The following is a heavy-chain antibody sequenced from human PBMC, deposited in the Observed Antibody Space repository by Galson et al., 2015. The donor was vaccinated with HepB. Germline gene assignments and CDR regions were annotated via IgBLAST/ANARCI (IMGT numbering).Heavy chain of an antibody. D-gene: IGHD1-26*01. CDR1: GDSVSSARYY. V-gene: IGHV4-61*01. J-gene: IGHJ4*02. CDR2: IFYSGYT. CDR3: ARVRVGATHLDY. Sequence: LSLTCSVSGDSVSSARYYWSWIRQPPGKGLEYIGYIFYSGYTNYNPSLNSRVTISMDTSKNQFSLKLTSVTAADTAVYYCARVRVGATHLDYWGQGTLVAVSS.